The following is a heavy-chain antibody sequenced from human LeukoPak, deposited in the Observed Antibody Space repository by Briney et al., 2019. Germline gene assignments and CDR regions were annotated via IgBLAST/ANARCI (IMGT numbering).Heavy chain of an antibody. CDR1: GFTFSSYA. D-gene: IGHD3-10*01. CDR3: ARGNFYSSSGSSPLDS. CDR2: INSDGSRT. V-gene: IGHV3-74*01. J-gene: IGHJ4*02. Sequence: GGSLRLSCAASGFTFSSYAMHWVRQVPGKGLVWVSRINSDGSRTNYVDSAKGRFTISRDNAKNTVSLQMNSLGAEDSAVYYCARGNFYSSSGSSPLDSWGQGTLVTVSS.